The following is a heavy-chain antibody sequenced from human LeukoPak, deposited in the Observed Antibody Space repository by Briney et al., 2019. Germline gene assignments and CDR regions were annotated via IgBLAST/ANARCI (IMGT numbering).Heavy chain of an antibody. CDR2: INHSGST. CDR1: GGSFSGYY. D-gene: IGHD6-13*01. J-gene: IGHJ3*02. CDR3: ARHQPYSSSWSSSAFDI. V-gene: IGHV4-34*01. Sequence: SETLSLTCAVYGGSFSGYYWSWIRQPPGKGLEWIAEINHSGSTNYNPSLKSRVTISVDTSKNQFSLKLSSVTAADTAVYYCARHQPYSSSWSSSAFDIWGQGTMVTLSS.